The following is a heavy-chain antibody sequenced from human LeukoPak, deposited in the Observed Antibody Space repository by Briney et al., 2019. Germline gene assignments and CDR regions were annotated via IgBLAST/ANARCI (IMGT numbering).Heavy chain of an antibody. CDR1: GFTFSSYE. Sequence: PGGSLRLSCAASGFTFSSYEMNWVRQAPGKGLEWVSYISSSGSTIYYADSVKGRFTISRDNAKNSLYLQMNSLRAEDTAVYYCARDGEVGYVDSSNLYDYWGQGTLVTVSS. CDR2: ISSSGSTI. J-gene: IGHJ4*02. CDR3: ARDGEVGYVDSSNLYDY. V-gene: IGHV3-48*03. D-gene: IGHD3-22*01.